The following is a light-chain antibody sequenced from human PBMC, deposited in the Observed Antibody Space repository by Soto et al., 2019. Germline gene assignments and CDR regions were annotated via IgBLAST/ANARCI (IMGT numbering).Light chain of an antibody. J-gene: IGKJ1*01. CDR3: QQFFSTPWT. CDR2: WAS. V-gene: IGKV4-1*01. CDR1: QSVLYSSNHKNY. Sequence: DIVMTQSPDSLAVSLGERATINCKSSQSVLYSSNHKNYLAWYQQKPGQPPKLLIYWASTRESGVPDRFSGCGSGTDFTLTIISLHAEDVAVYYCQQFFSTPWTFGQGPKVEIK.